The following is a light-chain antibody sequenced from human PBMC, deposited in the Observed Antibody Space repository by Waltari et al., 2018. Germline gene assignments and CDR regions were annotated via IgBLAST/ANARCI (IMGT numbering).Light chain of an antibody. V-gene: IGKV1-27*01. CDR2: AAS. CDR3: QKYVSAPPT. J-gene: IGKJ1*01. Sequence: DIQMTQSPSSLSASVGDRVSIPCRASQDIGNYLAWYQQKPGKVPKLLIYAASILQSGVPSRVSGSGSGTDFTLTISSLQPEDVATYYCQKYVSAPPTFGQGTKVEIK. CDR1: QDIGNY.